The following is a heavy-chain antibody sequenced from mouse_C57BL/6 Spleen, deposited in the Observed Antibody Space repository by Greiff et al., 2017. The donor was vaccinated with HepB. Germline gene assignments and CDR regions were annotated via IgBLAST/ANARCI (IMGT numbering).Heavy chain of an antibody. CDR3: ARSEGLLLRDY. CDR2: IYPRSGNT. D-gene: IGHD1-1*01. Sequence: QVQLKQSGAELARPGASVKLSCKASGYTFTSYGISWVKQRTGQGLEWIGEIYPRSGNTYYNEKFKGKATLTADKSSSTAYMELRSLTSEDSAVYFCARSEGLLLRDYWGQGTTLTVSS. CDR1: GYTFTSYG. V-gene: IGHV1-81*01. J-gene: IGHJ2*01.